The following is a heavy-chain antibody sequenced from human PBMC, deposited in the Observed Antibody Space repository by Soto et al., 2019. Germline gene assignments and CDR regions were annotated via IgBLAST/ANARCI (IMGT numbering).Heavy chain of an antibody. CDR2: IYYSGST. CDR3: ARADSGYLKIDY. J-gene: IGHJ4*02. Sequence: PSETLSLTCTVSGGSISSGDYYWSWIRQPPGKGLEWIGYIYYSGSTYYNPSLKSRVTISVDTSKNQFSLKLSSVTAADTAVYYCARADSGYLKIDYWGQGTLVTVSS. V-gene: IGHV4-30-4*01. CDR1: GGSISSGDYY. D-gene: IGHD5-12*01.